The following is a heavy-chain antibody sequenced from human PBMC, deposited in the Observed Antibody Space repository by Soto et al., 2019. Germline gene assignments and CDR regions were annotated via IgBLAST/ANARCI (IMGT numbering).Heavy chain of an antibody. Sequence: QVQLQQWGAGPLRPLETLSLTCGVSGGSFSGYYWAWIRQSPGKGLEWIGEINDRGSINYNPSLKSRVSISVGTSKNHYSLKLRSVTAADPAVYYCARESHDILTGPPWVWYFDLWGRGTLVTVSS. CDR1: GGSFSGYY. CDR3: ARESHDILTGPPWVWYFDL. CDR2: INDRGSI. V-gene: IGHV4-34*01. D-gene: IGHD3-9*01. J-gene: IGHJ2*01.